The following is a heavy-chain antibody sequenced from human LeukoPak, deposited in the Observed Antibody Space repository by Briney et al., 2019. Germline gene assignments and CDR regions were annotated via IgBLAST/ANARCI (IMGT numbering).Heavy chain of an antibody. CDR2: ISSSGSTI. CDR1: GFTFSSYE. Sequence: GGSLRLSYAASGFTFSSYEMNWVRQAPGKGLEWVSYISSSGSTIYYADSVKGRFTISRDNAKKSLYLQMNSLRAEDTAVYYCARGGGSWGFDFWGQGTLVTVSS. J-gene: IGHJ4*02. D-gene: IGHD3-16*01. CDR3: ARGGGSWGFDF. V-gene: IGHV3-48*03.